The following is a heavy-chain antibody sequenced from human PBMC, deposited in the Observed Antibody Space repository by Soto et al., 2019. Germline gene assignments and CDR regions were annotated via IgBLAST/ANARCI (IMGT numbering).Heavy chain of an antibody. Sequence: SETLSLTWTVSGGSISSYYWSWIRQPPGKGLEWIGYIYSSGSTNYTPSLKSRVTISVDTSKNQFSLQLNSVTPEDTAVYYCASYNSRVLDYGDYLYYMDVWGKGTTVTVSS. CDR1: GGSISSYY. V-gene: IGHV4-59*12. J-gene: IGHJ6*03. D-gene: IGHD4-17*01. CDR3: ASYNSRVLDYGDYLYYMDV. CDR2: IYSSGST.